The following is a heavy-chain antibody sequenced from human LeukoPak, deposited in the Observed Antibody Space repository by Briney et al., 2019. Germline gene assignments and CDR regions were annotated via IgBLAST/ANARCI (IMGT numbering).Heavy chain of an antibody. V-gene: IGHV1-18*01. Sequence: ASVKVSCKASGYTFTSYGISWVRQAPGQGLEWMGWISTYNGNTNSAQKLQGRVTMTTDTSTSTAYMELRSLRSDDTAVYYCARIPPYDSSGYYSDSGMDVWGQGTTVTVSS. D-gene: IGHD3-22*01. CDR1: GYTFTSYG. J-gene: IGHJ6*02. CDR3: ARIPPYDSSGYYSDSGMDV. CDR2: ISTYNGNT.